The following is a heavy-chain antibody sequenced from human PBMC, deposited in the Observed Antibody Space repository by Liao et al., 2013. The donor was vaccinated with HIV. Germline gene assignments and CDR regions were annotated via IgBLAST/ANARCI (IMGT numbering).Heavy chain of an antibody. Sequence: QVQLQGSGPGLVRPSQNLSLTCTVSGDSISSGDQYWSWIRQPPGKGLEWIGEITHTGSTKYNPSLKSRITISADASKNQFSLKLNSVTAADTAVYYCASDFWRWGQGTLVTVSS. CDR2: ITHTGST. CDR3: ASDFWR. CDR1: GDSISSGDQY. D-gene: IGHD3-3*01. V-gene: IGHV4-30-4*08. J-gene: IGHJ4*02.